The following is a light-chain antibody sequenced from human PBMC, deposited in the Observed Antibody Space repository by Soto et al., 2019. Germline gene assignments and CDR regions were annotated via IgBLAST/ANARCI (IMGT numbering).Light chain of an antibody. Sequence: DIQMTQSPSSVSASVGDRVTMTCRASQGISSWLVWYQQKPGKAPKLLIYAASSLQSGVPSRFSCSGSGTNFTLTISGLHPEALATYYCQQANCFPRTLGQATTVDMK. CDR1: QGISSW. CDR3: QQANCFPRT. V-gene: IGKV1-12*01. J-gene: IGKJ1*01. CDR2: AAS.